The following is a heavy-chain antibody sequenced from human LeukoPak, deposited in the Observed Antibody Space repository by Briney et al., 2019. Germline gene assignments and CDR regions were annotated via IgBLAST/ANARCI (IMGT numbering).Heavy chain of an antibody. CDR3: ARESLEVAVSY. Sequence: PSETLSLTCTVSGGSISSSSYNWGWIRQPPGKGLEWIGGIDNSGSTYYNPSLKSRVTISVDMSKNQFSLKLSSVTAADTAVYYCARESLEVAVSYWGQGTLVTVSS. V-gene: IGHV4-39*02. D-gene: IGHD2-15*01. CDR2: IDNSGST. CDR1: GGSISSSSYN. J-gene: IGHJ4*02.